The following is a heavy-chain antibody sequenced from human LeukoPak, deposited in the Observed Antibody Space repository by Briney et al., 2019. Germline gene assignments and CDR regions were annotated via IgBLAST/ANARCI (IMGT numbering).Heavy chain of an antibody. D-gene: IGHD3-9*01. J-gene: IGHJ4*02. Sequence: SVKVSSKASGGTFSSYAISWVRQAPGQGLEWMGGIIPIFGTANYAQKFQGRVTITADESTSTAYMELSSLRSEDTAVYYCAALAGVYDILTGYFTGNYYFDYWGQGTLVTVSS. CDR1: GGTFSSYA. CDR3: AALAGVYDILTGYFTGNYYFDY. CDR2: IIPIFGTA. V-gene: IGHV1-69*13.